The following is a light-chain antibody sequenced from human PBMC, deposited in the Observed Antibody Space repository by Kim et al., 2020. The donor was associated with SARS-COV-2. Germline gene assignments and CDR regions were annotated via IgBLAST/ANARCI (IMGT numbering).Light chain of an antibody. J-gene: IGLJ3*02. CDR2: YDS. Sequence: SYELTQPPSVSVAPGKTARITCGGNNIGSKSVHWYQQKPGQAPVLVIYYDSDWPSGIPERFSGSNSGNTATLTISRVEAGDEADYYCQVWDSSSDHSVFG. V-gene: IGLV3-21*01. CDR1: NIGSKS. CDR3: QVWDSSSDHSV.